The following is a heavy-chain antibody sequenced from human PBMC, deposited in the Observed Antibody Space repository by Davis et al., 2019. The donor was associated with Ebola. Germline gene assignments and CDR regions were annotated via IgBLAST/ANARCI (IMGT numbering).Heavy chain of an antibody. Sequence: GESLKISCAASGFTFSSYGMHWVRQAPGKGLEWVAVISYDGSNEHNADSVKGRFTISRDNSKNTLYLQMNSLRAEDTAVYYCARGVRVGGVEYYGMDVWGKGTTVTVSS. CDR2: ISYDGSNE. V-gene: IGHV3-30*03. D-gene: IGHD1-26*01. CDR1: GFTFSSYG. CDR3: ARGVRVGGVEYYGMDV. J-gene: IGHJ6*04.